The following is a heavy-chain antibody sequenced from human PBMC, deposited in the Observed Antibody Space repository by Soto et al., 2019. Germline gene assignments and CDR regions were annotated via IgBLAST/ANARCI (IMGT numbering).Heavy chain of an antibody. V-gene: IGHV3-23*01. CDR2: ISGSGGST. J-gene: IGHJ4*02. Sequence: GRSLRLSCAASGFTFSSYAMSWVRQDPGKGLEWVSAISGSGGSTYYADSVKGQVTISADKSISTAYVQWSSLKASDTAMYYCARLSGTYYDGFDYWGQGTLVTVSS. CDR3: ARLSGTYYDGFDY. CDR1: GFTFSSYA. D-gene: IGHD1-26*01.